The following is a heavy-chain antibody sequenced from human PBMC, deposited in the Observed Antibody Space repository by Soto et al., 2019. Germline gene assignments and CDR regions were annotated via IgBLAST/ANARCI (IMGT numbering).Heavy chain of an antibody. CDR3: ARKAALVDY. Sequence: EVQLVESGGGLVQPGGSLRLSCAASGFTFSSYRMTWVRQAPGKGLEWVASIKEDGGERYYVDSVKGRFIISRDNAKNSLYLQMNSLRAEDTAVYYCARKAALVDYWGQGTLVTVSS. J-gene: IGHJ4*02. V-gene: IGHV3-7*01. CDR2: IKEDGGER. D-gene: IGHD6-13*01. CDR1: GFTFSSYR.